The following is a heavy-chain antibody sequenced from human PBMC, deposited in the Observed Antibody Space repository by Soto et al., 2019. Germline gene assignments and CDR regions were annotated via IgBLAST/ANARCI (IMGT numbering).Heavy chain of an antibody. Sequence: QVRLFESGGGVVQPGMSLRLSCAASGFTFSSYGMHWVRQAPGKGLEWVAAISYDGSNEFYRDSVKGRLTISRDNSRDTLYLQMNSLRAEDTAAYFCARNGGYNYDPSYFDSWGQGTLVTVSS. V-gene: IGHV3-30*03. CDR3: ARNGGYNYDPSYFDS. D-gene: IGHD5-18*01. CDR2: ISYDGSNE. J-gene: IGHJ4*02. CDR1: GFTFSSYG.